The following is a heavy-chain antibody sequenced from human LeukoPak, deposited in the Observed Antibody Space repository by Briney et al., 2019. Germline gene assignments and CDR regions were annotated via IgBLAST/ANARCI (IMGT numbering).Heavy chain of an antibody. Sequence: GGSLRLSCAASGFTFSSYAMHWVRQAPGKGLEWVAVISYDGSNKYYADSVKGRFTISRDNSKNTLYLQMNSLRAEDTAIYFCAKDIVVVPAAMDAFDIWGQGTMVTVSS. D-gene: IGHD2-2*01. CDR3: AKDIVVVPAAMDAFDI. V-gene: IGHV3-30-3*01. CDR1: GFTFSSYA. CDR2: ISYDGSNK. J-gene: IGHJ3*02.